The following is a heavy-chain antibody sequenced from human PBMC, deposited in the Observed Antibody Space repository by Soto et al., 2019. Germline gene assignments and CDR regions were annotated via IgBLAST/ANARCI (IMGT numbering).Heavy chain of an antibody. V-gene: IGHV4-34*01. D-gene: IGHD3-22*01. J-gene: IGHJ6*02. Sequence: SETLSLTCAVYGGSFSGYYWSWIRQPPGKGLEWIGEINHSGSTNYNPSLKSRVTISVDTSKNQFSLKLSSVTAADTAVYYCAGPRYYYDSSGYYYGPQYYYYGMDVWGQGTTVTVSS. CDR1: GGSFSGYY. CDR2: INHSGST. CDR3: AGPRYYYDSSGYYYGPQYYYYGMDV.